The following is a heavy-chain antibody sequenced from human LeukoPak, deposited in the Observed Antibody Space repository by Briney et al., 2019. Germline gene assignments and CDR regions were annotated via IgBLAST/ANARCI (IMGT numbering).Heavy chain of an antibody. V-gene: IGHV3-23*01. CDR1: GFTFRNHA. D-gene: IGHD6-19*01. CDR2: ISTDGVNT. CDR3: ARCTKYTTGWCNWFDP. J-gene: IGHJ5*02. Sequence: GGSLRLSCVASGFTFRNHAMNWVRQTPGKVLEWVSSISTDGVNTYYADSVKGRFTISRDPSKDTLYMQMDSLSAEDTAVYYCARCTKYTTGWCNWFDPWGQGTLVTVYS.